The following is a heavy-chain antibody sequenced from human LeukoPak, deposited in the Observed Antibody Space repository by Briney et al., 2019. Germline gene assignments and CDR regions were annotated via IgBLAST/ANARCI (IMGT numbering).Heavy chain of an antibody. J-gene: IGHJ4*02. D-gene: IGHD6-19*01. CDR3: AGPERDSSGWYDY. V-gene: IGHV4-38-2*02. Sequence: SETLSLTCTVSGYAISSGYYWGWIRQPPGKGLEWIGSIYHSGSTYYNPSLKSRVTISVDTSKNQFSLKLSSVTAADTAVYYCAGPERDSSGWYDYWGQGTLVTVSS. CDR1: GYAISSGYY. CDR2: IYHSGST.